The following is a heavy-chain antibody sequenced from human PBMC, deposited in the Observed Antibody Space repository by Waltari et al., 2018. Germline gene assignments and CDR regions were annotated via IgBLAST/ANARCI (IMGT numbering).Heavy chain of an antibody. V-gene: IGHV1-24*01. CDR3: ATDRQQLGALDI. J-gene: IGHJ3*02. CDR1: GYTLTELS. D-gene: IGHD6-13*01. CDR2: CDPEDGET. Sequence: QVQLVQSGAEVKKPGASVKVSCKVSGYTLTELSMHWVRQAPGKGREGVGGCDPEDGETISAQKLPGRVTMNEDTSTDTAYMELSSLRSADTAVYYCATDRQQLGALDIWGQGPMVTVSS.